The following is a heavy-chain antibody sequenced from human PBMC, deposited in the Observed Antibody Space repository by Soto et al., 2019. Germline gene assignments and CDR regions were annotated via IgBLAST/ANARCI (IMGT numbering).Heavy chain of an antibody. CDR2: IWYDGSNK. CDR3: ARDYSPYSSSWYTAFDI. J-gene: IGHJ3*02. CDR1: GFTFSSYG. Sequence: QVQLVESGGGVVQPGRSLRLSCAASGFTFSSYGVHWVRQAPGKGLEWVAVIWYDGSNKYYADSVKGRFTISRDNSKNTLYLQMNSLRAEDTAVYYCARDYSPYSSSWYTAFDIWGQGTMVTVSS. V-gene: IGHV3-33*01. D-gene: IGHD6-13*01.